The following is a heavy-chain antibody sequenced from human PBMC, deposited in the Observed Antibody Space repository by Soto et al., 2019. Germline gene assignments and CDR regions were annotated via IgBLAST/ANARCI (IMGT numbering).Heavy chain of an antibody. CDR3: TTGSVEGV. Sequence: EVQLVESGGGLVKPGGSLTLSCAASGFTFINAWMNWVRQAPGKGLEWVGRIKTKTHGETTDYAAPVKGRFTISRDDSKYTLYLQMSSHKADDTAVYYCTTGSVEGVWGQGTTVTVSS. J-gene: IGHJ6*02. V-gene: IGHV3-15*07. CDR2: IKTKTHGETT. D-gene: IGHD2-15*01. CDR1: GFTFINAW.